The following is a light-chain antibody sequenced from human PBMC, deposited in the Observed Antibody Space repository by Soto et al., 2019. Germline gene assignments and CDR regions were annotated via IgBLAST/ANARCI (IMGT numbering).Light chain of an antibody. CDR2: GAS. CDR1: QTIYDY. V-gene: IGKV1-39*01. Sequence: DIQMTQSPSSLSASVGDRVTITCRASQTIYDYVTWFQQRPGKAPKVLIYGASTLQSGVPSRFSGSGSGTEFTLTISNFQPEDFATYYCQQNFSPLLTFGGGIKVDIK. J-gene: IGKJ4*01. CDR3: QQNFSPLLT.